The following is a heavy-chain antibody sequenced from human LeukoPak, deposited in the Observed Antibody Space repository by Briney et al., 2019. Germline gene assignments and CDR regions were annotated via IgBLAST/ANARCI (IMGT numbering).Heavy chain of an antibody. V-gene: IGHV4-39*02. D-gene: IGHD3-3*01. J-gene: IGHJ5*02. CDR2: IHYSGTT. CDR3: ARPRGGDFWSGIFDP. Sequence: SETLSLTCSVYGGSLKSASYYWAWIRQPPGKGLEWIASIHYSGTTYYNPSLKSRITIAIDTSKNHFSLKLTSVTAADTAVYYCARPRGGDFWSGIFDPWGQGTEVTVSS. CDR1: GGSLKSASYY.